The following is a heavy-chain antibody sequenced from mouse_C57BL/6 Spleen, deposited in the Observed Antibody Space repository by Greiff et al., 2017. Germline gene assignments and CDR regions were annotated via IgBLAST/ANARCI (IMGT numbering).Heavy chain of an antibody. CDR3: AGSYYCGNYDWYFDV. Sequence: VQLQQSGPELVKPGASVKLSCKASGYTFTSYWMNWVKQRPGQGLEWIGNINPSNGGTNYHEQLQSKATLTVDTSSRTAYMQRSSQTSEDSAVYYYAGSYYCGNYDWYFDVWGAGTTVTVSS. J-gene: IGHJ1*01. D-gene: IGHD2-1*01. CDR1: GYTFTSYW. V-gene: IGHV1-53*01. CDR2: INPSNGGT.